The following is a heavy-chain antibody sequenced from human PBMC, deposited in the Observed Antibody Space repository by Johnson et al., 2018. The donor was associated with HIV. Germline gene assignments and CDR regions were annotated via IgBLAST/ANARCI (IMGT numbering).Heavy chain of an antibody. CDR2: IIGSAGCT. D-gene: IGHD6-13*01. CDR1: GFTFSSYA. Sequence: QVQLVESGGGVVQPGGSLRLSCAASGFTFSSYAMHWVRQAPGKGLGWVSTIIGSAGCTDYADSVKGRFTISRDNSKHARDLQRNSLRAEDTAVYYCAKDMGSSWYDPWDAFDIWGQGTVVNVSS. J-gene: IGHJ3*02. V-gene: IGHV3-NL1*01. CDR3: AKDMGSSWYDPWDAFDI.